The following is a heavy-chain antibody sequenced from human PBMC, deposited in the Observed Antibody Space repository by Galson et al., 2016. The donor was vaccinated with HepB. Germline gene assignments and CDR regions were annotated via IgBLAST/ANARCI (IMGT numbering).Heavy chain of an antibody. CDR3: AKVGYYYYAVDV. CDR2: ISGSGAST. CDR1: GFTFSSYA. J-gene: IGHJ6*02. V-gene: IGHV3-23*01. Sequence: SLRLSCAASGFTFSSYAMSWVRQAPGRGLEWVSAISGSGASTSYADSVKGRFTISRDNSKNTLFLQMNSLRAEDTALYYCAKVGYYYYAVDVGGQGTTVTVSS.